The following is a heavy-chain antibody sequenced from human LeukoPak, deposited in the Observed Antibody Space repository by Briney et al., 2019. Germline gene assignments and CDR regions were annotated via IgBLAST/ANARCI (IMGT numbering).Heavy chain of an antibody. CDR3: AGHHPRNTVDF. CDR1: GGSISSGGYY. Sequence: SETLSLTCTVSGGSISSGGYYWSWIRQHPGKGLEWIGYIYYSGSTYYNPSLKSRVTISVDTSKNQFSLKLSSVTASDTAVYYCAGHHPRNTVDFWGQGTLVTVS. D-gene: IGHD2/OR15-2a*01. J-gene: IGHJ4*02. CDR2: IYYSGST. V-gene: IGHV4-31*03.